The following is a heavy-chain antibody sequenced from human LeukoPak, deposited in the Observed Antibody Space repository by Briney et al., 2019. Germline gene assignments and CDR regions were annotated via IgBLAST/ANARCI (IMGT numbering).Heavy chain of an antibody. Sequence: GGSLRLSCAASGFTVSDNYMSWVRQAPGKGLEWVSVIYTTGDTHYADSVKGRFTIYTDNSKNTPYLQMNSLRADDTAIYYCARVSKGHLFDYWGQGTLVTVSS. CDR3: ARVSKGHLFDY. J-gene: IGHJ4*02. D-gene: IGHD3-3*02. CDR2: IYTTGDT. V-gene: IGHV3-53*01. CDR1: GFTVSDNY.